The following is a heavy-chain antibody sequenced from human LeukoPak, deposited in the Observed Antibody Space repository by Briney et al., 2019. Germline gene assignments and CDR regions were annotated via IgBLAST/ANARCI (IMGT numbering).Heavy chain of an antibody. Sequence: PSQTLSLTCTVSGGSITSGNYFWIWIRQHPGKGLEWIGYIFYSGSTYYNPSLKSRVSMSVDASKNQFSLKLSSVTAADTAVYYCARGRFLDAFDIWGQGTMVTVSS. V-gene: IGHV4-31*03. J-gene: IGHJ3*02. D-gene: IGHD3-3*01. CDR1: GGSITSGNYF. CDR2: IFYSGST. CDR3: ARGRFLDAFDI.